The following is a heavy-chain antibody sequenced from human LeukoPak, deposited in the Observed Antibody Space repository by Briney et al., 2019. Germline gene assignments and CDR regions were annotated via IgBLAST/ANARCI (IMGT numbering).Heavy chain of an antibody. CDR3: AHTSYYYDRSGFYHDLNDAFDI. Sequence: SGPTLVKPTQTLTLTCTFSGFSLSTRGVGVGWIRQPPGKALEWLALIYWNDDKRYSPSLKTRLTITKDTSKNQVVFTMTNMDPVDTATYYCAHTSYYYDRSGFYHDLNDAFDIWGQGTMVTVSS. CDR1: GFSLSTRGVG. D-gene: IGHD3-22*01. CDR2: IYWNDDK. J-gene: IGHJ3*02. V-gene: IGHV2-5*01.